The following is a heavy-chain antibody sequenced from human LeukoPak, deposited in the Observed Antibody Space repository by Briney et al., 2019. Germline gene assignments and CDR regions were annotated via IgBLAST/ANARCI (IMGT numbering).Heavy chain of an antibody. Sequence: PSETLSLTCTVSGGSISSYYWSWIRQPPGKGLEWIGYVYTSGSTNYNPSLKSRVTISVDTSKNQFSLKLSSVTAADTAVYYCARLKPEYSSSLYYFDYWGQGTLVTVSS. CDR1: GGSISSYY. CDR3: ARLKPEYSSSLYYFDY. V-gene: IGHV4-4*09. D-gene: IGHD6-6*01. CDR2: VYTSGST. J-gene: IGHJ4*02.